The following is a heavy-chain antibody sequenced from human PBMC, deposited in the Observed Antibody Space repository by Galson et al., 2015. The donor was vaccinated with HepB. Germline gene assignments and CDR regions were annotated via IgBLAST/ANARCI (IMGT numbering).Heavy chain of an antibody. CDR3: ARDNVRADIGVTDHP. D-gene: IGHD2-21*01. V-gene: IGHV1-18*04. CDR1: GYTFTSYG. J-gene: IGHJ4*02. Sequence: SVKVSCKASGYTFTSYGISWVRQAPGQGLEWMGWISAYNGNTNYAQKLQGRVTMTTDTSTSTAYMELRSLRSDDTAVYYCARDNVRADIGVTDHPWGQGTLVTVSS. CDR2: ISAYNGNT.